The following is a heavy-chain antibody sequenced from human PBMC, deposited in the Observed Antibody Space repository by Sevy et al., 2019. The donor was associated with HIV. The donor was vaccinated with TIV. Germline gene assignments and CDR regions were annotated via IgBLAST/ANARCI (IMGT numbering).Heavy chain of an antibody. CDR1: GFTFSDYY. D-gene: IGHD3-22*01. CDR3: ARDPRSYYDSSGYLDV. Sequence: GGSLRLSCAASGFTFSDYYMSWIRQAPGKGLEWVSYISSSGSTIYYADSVKGRFTISRDNAKNSLYLQMNSLRAEDTAVYYSARDPRSYYDSSGYLDVWGKGTTVTVSS. V-gene: IGHV3-11*04. CDR2: ISSSGSTI. J-gene: IGHJ6*04.